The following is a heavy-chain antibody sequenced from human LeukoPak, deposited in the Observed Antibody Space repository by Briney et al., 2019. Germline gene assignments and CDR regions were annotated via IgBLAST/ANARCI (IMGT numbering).Heavy chain of an antibody. J-gene: IGHJ4*02. CDR2: IYYSGST. CDR1: GGSVSSGSYY. Sequence: SETLSLTCTVSGGSVSSGSYYWSWIRQPPGRGLEWIGYIYYSGSTNYNPSLKSRVTISVDTSKNQFSLRLSSVTAADTAVYYCARGYSSGWYGGDYWGQGTLVTVSS. CDR3: ARGYSSGWYGGDY. D-gene: IGHD6-19*01. V-gene: IGHV4-61*01.